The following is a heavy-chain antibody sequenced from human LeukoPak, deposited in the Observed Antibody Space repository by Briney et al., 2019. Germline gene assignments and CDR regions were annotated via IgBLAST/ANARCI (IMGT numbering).Heavy chain of an antibody. CDR3: ARDTQRWLQLSYYYYMDV. Sequence: GGSLRLSCAASGFTFSSYSMNWVRQAPGKGLEWVSSISSSSSYIYYADSVKGRFTISRDNAKNPLYLQMNSLRAEDTAVYYCARDTQRWLQLSYYYYMDVWGKGTTVTVSS. J-gene: IGHJ6*03. D-gene: IGHD5-24*01. CDR1: GFTFSSYS. CDR2: ISSSSSYI. V-gene: IGHV3-21*01.